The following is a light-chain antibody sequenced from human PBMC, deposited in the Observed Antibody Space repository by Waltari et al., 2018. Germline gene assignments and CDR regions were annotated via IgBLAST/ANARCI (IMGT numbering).Light chain of an antibody. CDR1: QSVSTW. CDR2: KAS. CDR3: QQYNSYSWT. J-gene: IGKJ1*01. V-gene: IGKV1-5*03. Sequence: DIQMTQSPSTLSASVGDRVTLTCRASQSVSTWVAWYQQKPGKAPQVVIYKASSLKSGVPSRFSGSGSGTEFTLTISSLHPDDFATYYCQQYNSYSWTFGQGTKVEIK.